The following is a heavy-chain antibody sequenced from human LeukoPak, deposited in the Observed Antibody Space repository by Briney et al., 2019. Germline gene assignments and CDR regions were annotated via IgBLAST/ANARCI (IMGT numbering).Heavy chain of an antibody. Sequence: GGSLRLSCEVSGFPVRSRYMTWVRQPPGKGLECVAVIYSGGTTYHIDSVKGRFTISRDISKSTMYLEMNNLRVEDTAIYYCARSEGGPSDGRWGQGTLVTVSS. D-gene: IGHD1-14*01. J-gene: IGHJ4*02. CDR1: GFPVRSRY. CDR2: IYSGGTT. V-gene: IGHV3-53*01. CDR3: ARSEGGPSDGR.